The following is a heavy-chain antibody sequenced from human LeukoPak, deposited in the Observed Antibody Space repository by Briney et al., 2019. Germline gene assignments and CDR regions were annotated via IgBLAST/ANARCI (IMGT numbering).Heavy chain of an antibody. Sequence: SETLSLTCTVSGGSISSSSYYWGWLRQPPGTGLEWIGSIYYSGSTYYNPSLKSRVTISVDTSKNQFSLKLSSVTAADTAVYYCAFMITFGGVIVWNYWGQGTLVTVSS. V-gene: IGHV4-39*01. J-gene: IGHJ4*02. CDR1: GGSISSSSYY. D-gene: IGHD3-16*02. CDR2: IYYSGST. CDR3: AFMITFGGVIVWNY.